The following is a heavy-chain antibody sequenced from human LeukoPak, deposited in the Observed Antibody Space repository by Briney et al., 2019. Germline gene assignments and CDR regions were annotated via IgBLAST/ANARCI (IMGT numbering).Heavy chain of an antibody. CDR2: IHYSGST. V-gene: IGHV4-39*01. CDR1: GGSISSPTYY. J-gene: IGHJ4*02. D-gene: IGHD3-16*02. CDR3: ARLGGYHDPPDY. Sequence: PSETLSLTCTVSGGSISSPTYYWAWIRQPPGKGLEWIRTIHYSGSTYDNPPLKSRFTISVDTSKNQFFLKLSSVTAADTAVYYCARLGGYHDPPDYWGQGTLVTVSS.